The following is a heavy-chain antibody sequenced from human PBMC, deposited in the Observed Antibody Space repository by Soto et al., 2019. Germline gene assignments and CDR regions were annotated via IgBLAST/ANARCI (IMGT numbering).Heavy chain of an antibody. J-gene: IGHJ4*02. CDR1: GGSFSGYY. D-gene: IGHD2-8*02. CDR2: INHSGST. V-gene: IGHV4-34*01. CDR3: ARDKITGLFDY. Sequence: QVQLQQWGAGLLKPSETLSLTCAVYGGSFSGYYWTWIRQPPGTGLEWIGEINHSGSTNYNPSLNSRVTMSVDTSKNQFSLKLTSVTAADTALYYCARDKITGLFDYWGQGTLVTVSS.